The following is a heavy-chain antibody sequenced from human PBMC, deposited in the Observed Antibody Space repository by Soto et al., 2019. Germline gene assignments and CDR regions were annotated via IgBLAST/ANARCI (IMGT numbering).Heavy chain of an antibody. CDR2: IYYSGST. D-gene: IGHD4-17*01. J-gene: IGHJ5*02. V-gene: IGHV4-31*03. CDR3: ARQGADYGGGRWFDP. Sequence: QVQLQESGPGLVKPSQTLSLTCTVSGGSISSGGYYWSWIRQHPGKGREWIGYIYYSGSTYYNPSLKSRVTISVDTSKNQFSLKLSPVTAADTAVYYCARQGADYGGGRWFDPWGQGTLVTVSS. CDR1: GGSISSGGYY.